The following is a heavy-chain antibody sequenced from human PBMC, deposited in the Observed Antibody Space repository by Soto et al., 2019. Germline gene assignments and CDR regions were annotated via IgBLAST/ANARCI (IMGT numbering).Heavy chain of an antibody. Sequence: QVQLVESGGGVVQPGRSLRLSCAASGFTFSSYGMHWVRQAPGKGLEWVAVISYDGSNKYYADSVKGRFTISRDNSKNTLYLQMNRLRAEDTAVYYCAKDPPEYYDSSGYFDYWGEGTLVTVSS. D-gene: IGHD3-22*01. CDR3: AKDPPEYYDSSGYFDY. CDR2: ISYDGSNK. V-gene: IGHV3-30*18. J-gene: IGHJ4*02. CDR1: GFTFSSYG.